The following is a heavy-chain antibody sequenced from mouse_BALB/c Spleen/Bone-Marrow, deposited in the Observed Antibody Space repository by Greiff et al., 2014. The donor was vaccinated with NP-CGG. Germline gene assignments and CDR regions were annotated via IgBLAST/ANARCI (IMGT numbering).Heavy chain of an antibody. Sequence: QVQLQQSGAELVRPGTSVKVSCKASGYAFTNYLIEWVKQRPGQGLEWIGVINPGSGGTNYNEKFKGKATLTADKSSSTAYMQLSSLTSDDSAVYFCARRDYSFAYSLQASLVTVSA. CDR1: GYAFTNYL. CDR2: INPGSGGT. D-gene: IGHD2-13*01. J-gene: IGHJ3*01. V-gene: IGHV1-54*01. CDR3: ARRDYSFAY.